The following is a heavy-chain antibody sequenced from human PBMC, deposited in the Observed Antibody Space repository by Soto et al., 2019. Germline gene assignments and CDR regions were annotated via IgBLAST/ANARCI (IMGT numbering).Heavy chain of an antibody. CDR1: GYSFTSYW. CDR2: IYPGDSDT. V-gene: IGHV5-51*01. CDR3: ARFSSGYYLYYYYYYGMDV. D-gene: IGHD3-22*01. Sequence: GESLKISCKGSGYSFTSYWIGWVRQMPGKGLEWMGIIYPGDSDTRYSPSFQGQVTISADKSISTAYLQWSSLKASDTAMYYCARFSSGYYLYYYYYYGMDVWGQGTTVTVSS. J-gene: IGHJ6*02.